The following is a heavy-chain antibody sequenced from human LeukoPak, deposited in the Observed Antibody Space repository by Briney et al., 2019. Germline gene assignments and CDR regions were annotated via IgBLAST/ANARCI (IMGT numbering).Heavy chain of an antibody. CDR1: GGSVSSSSYY. V-gene: IGHV4-39*01. CDR3: TRRRDYNWFDP. Sequence: SETLSLTCTVSGGSVSSSSYYWVWIRQPPGKGLEWIGTIYYSGNTYYSPSLKSRVTMSVDTSKNQFSLQLSSVTAADTAIYYCTRRRDYNWFDPWGQGTLVTVSP. D-gene: IGHD5-24*01. J-gene: IGHJ5*02. CDR2: IYYSGNT.